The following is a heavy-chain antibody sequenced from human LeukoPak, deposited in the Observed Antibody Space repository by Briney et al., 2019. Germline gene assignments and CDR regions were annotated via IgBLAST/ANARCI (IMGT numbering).Heavy chain of an antibody. CDR1: GGTFSSYA. D-gene: IGHD6-13*01. V-gene: IGHV1-69*01. CDR3: ARGIAAALHWFDP. J-gene: IGHJ5*02. CDR2: IIPIFGTA. Sequence: SVKVSCKASGGTFSSYAISWVRQAPGQGLEWMGGIIPIFGTANYTQKFQGRVTITADESTSTAYMELSSLRSEDTAVYYCARGIAAALHWFDPWGQGTLVTVSS.